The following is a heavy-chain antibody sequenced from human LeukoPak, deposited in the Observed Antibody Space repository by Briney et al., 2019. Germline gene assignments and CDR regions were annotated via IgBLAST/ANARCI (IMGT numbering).Heavy chain of an antibody. D-gene: IGHD2-2*01. CDR3: ARDLKMGSTSKGY. Sequence: SGGSLRLSCAASGFTFSSYWMSWVRQAPGKGLEWVANIKQDGSEKYYVDSVKGRFTISRDNAKNSLYLQMNSLRAEDTAVYYCARDLKMGSTSKGYWGQGTLVTVSS. J-gene: IGHJ4*02. CDR1: GFTFSSYW. V-gene: IGHV3-7*01. CDR2: IKQDGSEK.